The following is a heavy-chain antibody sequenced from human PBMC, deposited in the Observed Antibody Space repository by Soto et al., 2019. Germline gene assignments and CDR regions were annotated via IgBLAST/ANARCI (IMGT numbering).Heavy chain of an antibody. J-gene: IGHJ6*02. CDR3: ARDMRMIVVVNYYYYYGMDV. Sequence: ASVKVSCKASGYTFTSYYMHWVRQAPGQGLEWMGIINPSGGSTSYAQKFQGRVTMTRDTSTSTVYMELSSLRSEDTAVYYCARDMRMIVVVNYYYYYGMDVWGQGTTVTVSS. V-gene: IGHV1-46*01. CDR2: INPSGGST. CDR1: GYTFTSYY. D-gene: IGHD3-22*01.